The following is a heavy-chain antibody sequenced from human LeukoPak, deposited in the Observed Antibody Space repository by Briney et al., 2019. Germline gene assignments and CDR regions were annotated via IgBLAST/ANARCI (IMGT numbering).Heavy chain of an antibody. CDR3: ARDLAGFEEPRYYYYMDV. CDR1: GFTVNRNV. D-gene: IGHD1-14*01. CDR2: IYSDDRA. Sequence: PGGSLRLSCVASGFTVNRNVMSWVRQAPGKGLEWVSLIYSDDRAFYADSVEGRFTISRNKSKNTLFLQMSSLKPEDTAIYYCARDLAGFEEPRYYYYMDVWGKGTTVTVSS. V-gene: IGHV3-66*02. J-gene: IGHJ6*03.